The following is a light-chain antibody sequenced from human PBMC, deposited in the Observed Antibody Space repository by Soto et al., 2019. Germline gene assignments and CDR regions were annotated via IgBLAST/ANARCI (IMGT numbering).Light chain of an antibody. CDR2: EVD. Sequence: QSALTQVASVSGSPGQSITISCTGTSSDVGSYDIISWYQLHPGKAPKLMIYEVDKRPSGVSNRFSGSKSGNTASLTISGLQAEDEADYSCCSYAGSATFVFGTGTKVTVL. V-gene: IGLV2-23*02. J-gene: IGLJ1*01. CDR3: CSYAGSATFV. CDR1: SSDVGSYDI.